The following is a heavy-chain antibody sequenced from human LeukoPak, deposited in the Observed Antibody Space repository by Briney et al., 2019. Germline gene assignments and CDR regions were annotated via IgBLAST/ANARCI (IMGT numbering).Heavy chain of an antibody. CDR1: GGSISSGNYY. CDR2: IYTSGTT. CDR3: ARGSIERGYSSGWYFSYYYYYVDV. Sequence: PSETLSLTCTVSGGSISSGNYYYSWVRQPAGKGLEWLGRIYTSGTTNYNPSLKSRVTISVDTSKNQFSLKLSSVTAADTAVYYCARGSIERGYSSGWYFSYYYYYVDVWGKGTTVTVSS. V-gene: IGHV4-61*02. J-gene: IGHJ6*03. D-gene: IGHD6-19*01.